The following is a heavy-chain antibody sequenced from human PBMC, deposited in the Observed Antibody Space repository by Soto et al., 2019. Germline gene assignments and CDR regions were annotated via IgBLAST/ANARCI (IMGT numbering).Heavy chain of an antibody. CDR3: ARENTGALEY. J-gene: IGHJ4*02. D-gene: IGHD4-17*01. V-gene: IGHV3-33*01. CDR2: IWYDVSKK. Sequence: SLRLPCAAFCLTFSSFGMHRVSQAPGRGLEWVAVIWYDVSKKYYADSVKGRFTISRDNSKNTLYLQMNSLRAEDMAVYYCARENTGALEYWGQGTLVT. CDR1: CLTFSSFG.